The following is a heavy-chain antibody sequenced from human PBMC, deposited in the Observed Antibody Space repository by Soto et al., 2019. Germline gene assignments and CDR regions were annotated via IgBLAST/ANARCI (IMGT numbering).Heavy chain of an antibody. V-gene: IGHV1-69*13. J-gene: IGHJ5*01. CDR1: GGTFSSYA. D-gene: IGHD1-26*01. CDR2: IIPVFGTA. Sequence: SVKVSCKASGGTFSSYAISWVLQAPGQGLEWMGGIIPVFGTADYPQKFQGRVTITADESTTTAYMELTSLKTEDTAVYFCARDRWGSYSFDSWGQGTLVTVSS. CDR3: ARDRWGSYSFDS.